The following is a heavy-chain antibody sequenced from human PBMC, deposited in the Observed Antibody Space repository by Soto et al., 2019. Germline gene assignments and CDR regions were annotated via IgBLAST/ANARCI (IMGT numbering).Heavy chain of an antibody. CDR3: ARDRPHNWFDP. CDR1: GFTFNSYS. J-gene: IGHJ5*02. V-gene: IGHV3-21*01. CDR2: ISHSSHYI. Sequence: PGGSLRLSCAASGFTFNSYSMNWVRQAPGKGLEWVSSISHSSHYIYYADSMKGRFTISRDNAKNSLYLQMNSLRAEDTAVYYCARDRPHNWFDPWGQGILVTVSS.